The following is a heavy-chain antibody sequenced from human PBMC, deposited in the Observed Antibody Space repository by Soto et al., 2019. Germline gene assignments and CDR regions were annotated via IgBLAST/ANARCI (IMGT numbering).Heavy chain of an antibody. CDR1: GGSFSGYY. J-gene: IGHJ5*02. CDR2: INHSGST. D-gene: IGHD3-10*01. Sequence: QVQLQQWGAGLLKPSETLSLTCAVYGGSFSGYYWSWIRQPPGKGLEWIGEINHSGSTNYNPSLXSXVXXSVDTSKNQCSLKLSSVTAADTAVYYCARGRYYGPWGQGTLVTVSS. CDR3: ARGRYYGP. V-gene: IGHV4-34*01.